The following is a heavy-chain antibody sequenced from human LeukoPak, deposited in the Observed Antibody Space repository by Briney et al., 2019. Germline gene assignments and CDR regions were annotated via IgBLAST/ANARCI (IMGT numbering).Heavy chain of an antibody. CDR2: INWNSGYI. CDR3: TKGGGSGHLVAAGYYLDY. V-gene: IGHV3-9*01. CDR1: GFTFDDYA. J-gene: IGHJ4*02. Sequence: GGSLRLSCTASGFTFDDYAMHWVRQAPGKGLEWVSGINWNSGYIGYADSVQGRFTISRDNAKNSLYLQMNTLRPEDTALYYCTKGGGSGHLVAAGYYLDYWGQGTLVTVSS. D-gene: IGHD2-15*01.